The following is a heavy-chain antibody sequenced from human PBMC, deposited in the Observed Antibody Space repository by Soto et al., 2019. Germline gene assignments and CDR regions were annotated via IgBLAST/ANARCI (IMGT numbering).Heavy chain of an antibody. J-gene: IGHJ6*02. D-gene: IGHD1-7*01. CDR1: GGSISSYY. V-gene: IGHV4-59*01. CDR2: IYYSGST. Sequence: QVQLQESGPGLVKPSETLSLTCTVSGGSISSYYWSWIRQPPGKGLEWIGYIYYSGSTNYYPPLKSRVTISVDTSKNQFSLKLSSVTAADTVVYYCAREGLTGTIGLYYYYGMDVWGQGTTVTVSS. CDR3: AREGLTGTIGLYYYYGMDV.